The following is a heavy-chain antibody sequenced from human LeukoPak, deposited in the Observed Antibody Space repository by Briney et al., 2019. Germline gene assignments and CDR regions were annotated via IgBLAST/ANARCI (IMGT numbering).Heavy chain of an antibody. CDR2: INPNSGGT. CDR3: ARSPLRWEADI. V-gene: IGHV1-2*02. Sequence: ASVKVSCKASGYTFTGYYMHWVRQAPGQGLEWMGWINPNSGGTNYVQKFQGRVTMTRDTSISTAYMELSRLRSDDTAVYYCARSPLRWEADIWGQGTMVTVSS. D-gene: IGHD4-23*01. CDR1: GYTFTGYY. J-gene: IGHJ3*02.